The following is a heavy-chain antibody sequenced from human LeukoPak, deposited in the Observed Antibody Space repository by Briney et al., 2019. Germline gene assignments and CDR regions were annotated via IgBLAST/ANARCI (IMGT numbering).Heavy chain of an antibody. CDR1: GFTYSSYA. D-gene: IGHD6-6*01. J-gene: IGHJ4*02. CDR2: ISGSGGST. CDR3: AKVPSFEYSISSVDY. Sequence: GGSLRLSCAASGFTYSSYAMSWVRQAPGKGLEWVSAISGSGGSTYYADSVKGRFTISRDNSKNTLYLQMNSLRAEDTSVYYCAKVPSFEYSISSVDYWGQGTLVTVSS. V-gene: IGHV3-23*01.